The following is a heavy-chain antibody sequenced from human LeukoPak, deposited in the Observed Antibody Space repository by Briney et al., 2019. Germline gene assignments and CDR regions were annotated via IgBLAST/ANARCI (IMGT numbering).Heavy chain of an antibody. V-gene: IGHV3-11*04. CDR1: GFIFSDYD. J-gene: IGHJ6*03. CDR3: ARRRDYYYYMDV. CDR2: ISRSGGTT. Sequence: GGHLRLSCAASGFIFSDYDMRWIRQAPGKGLEWVPHISRSGGTTYYADSVKGRFTISRDNAKNSLYLQMDSLRVEDTAVYYCARRRDYYYYMDVWGKGTTVTVSS.